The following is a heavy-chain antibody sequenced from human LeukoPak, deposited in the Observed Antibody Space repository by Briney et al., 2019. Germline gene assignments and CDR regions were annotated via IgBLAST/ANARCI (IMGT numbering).Heavy chain of an antibody. J-gene: IGHJ4*02. CDR2: IYYSGST. CDR1: GGSVSSGSYY. D-gene: IGHD3-10*01. Sequence: TSETLSLTCTVSGGSVSSGSYYWSWIRQPPEKGLEWIGYIYYSGSTNYNPSLKSRVTISVDTSKNQFSLKLSSVTAADTAVYYCARAPITMVRGVIPFDYWGQGTLVTVSS. CDR3: ARAPITMVRGVIPFDY. V-gene: IGHV4-61*01.